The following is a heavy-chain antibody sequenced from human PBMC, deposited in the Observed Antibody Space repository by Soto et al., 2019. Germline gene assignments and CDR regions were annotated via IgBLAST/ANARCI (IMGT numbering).Heavy chain of an antibody. CDR1: GFTFSSYW. CDR3: ARSRAGGYYGSGSYPDAFDI. Sequence: GGSLRLSCAASGFTFSSYWMSWVRQAPGKGLEWVANIKQDGSEKYYVDSVKGRFTISRDNAKNSLYLQMNSLRAEDTAVYYCARSRAGGYYGSGSYPDAFDIWGQGTMVTVSS. J-gene: IGHJ3*02. D-gene: IGHD3-10*01. V-gene: IGHV3-7*01. CDR2: IKQDGSEK.